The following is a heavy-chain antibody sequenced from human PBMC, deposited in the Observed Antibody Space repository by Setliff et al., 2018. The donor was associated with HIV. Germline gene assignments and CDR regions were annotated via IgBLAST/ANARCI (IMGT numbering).Heavy chain of an antibody. Sequence: LSLTCGVSGYSMSSGCYWGWIRQPPGKGLEWIGNVYHTGSTYYNPSLKSRVTISVDTSKNQFSLKLSSVIAADTAVYYCARHAAGPDGPFDYWGQGTLVTVSS. D-gene: IGHD2-2*01. V-gene: IGHV4-38-2*01. CDR1: GYSMSSGCY. CDR3: ARHAAGPDGPFDY. J-gene: IGHJ4*02. CDR2: VYHTGST.